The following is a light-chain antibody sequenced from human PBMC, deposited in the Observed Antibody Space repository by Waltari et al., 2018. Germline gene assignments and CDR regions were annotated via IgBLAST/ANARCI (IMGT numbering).Light chain of an antibody. Sequence: EIVLTQSPATLSLSPGEGATLSCRASQTISTYLAWYQQKAGQAPRLLIYDASKRATGIPARFSGSGSGTDFTLTISSLEPEDFALYYCQQRTNWPRNFGQGTKLEIK. CDR2: DAS. V-gene: IGKV3-11*01. CDR3: QQRTNWPRN. CDR1: QTISTY. J-gene: IGKJ2*02.